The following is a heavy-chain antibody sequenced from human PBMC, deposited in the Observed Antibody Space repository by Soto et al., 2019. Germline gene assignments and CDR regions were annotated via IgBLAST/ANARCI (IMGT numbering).Heavy chain of an antibody. CDR3: ARDLSISTRPSWFDP. J-gene: IGHJ5*02. Sequence: ASVKVSCKASGYRFTSYYVHWVRQAPGKGLEWMGRINPGGGATNYSQKFQGRISMSRDTSTTTFYMELNNLRSEDKALYYCARDLSISTRPSWFDPWGQGTLVTVSS. V-gene: IGHV1-46*01. CDR2: INPGGGAT. CDR1: GYRFTSYY. D-gene: IGHD6-6*01.